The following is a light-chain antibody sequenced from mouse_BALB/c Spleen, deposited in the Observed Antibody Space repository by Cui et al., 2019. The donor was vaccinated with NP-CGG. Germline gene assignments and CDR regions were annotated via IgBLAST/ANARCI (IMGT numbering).Light chain of an antibody. CDR2: GTN. CDR3: ALWYSNHWV. J-gene: IGLJ1*01. V-gene: IGLV1*01. Sequence: QAVVTPESALTTSPGETVTLTCRSSTGTVTTSNYANWVQEKPDHLFTGLICGTNNRAPGVPARFSGSLIGDKAALTITGAQTEDEAIYFCALWYSNHWVFGGGTKLTVL. CDR1: TGTVTTSNY.